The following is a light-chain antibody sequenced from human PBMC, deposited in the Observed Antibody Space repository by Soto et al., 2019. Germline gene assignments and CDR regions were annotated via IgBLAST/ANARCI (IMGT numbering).Light chain of an antibody. CDR3: QQYKSFSLT. V-gene: IGKV1-5*03. Sequence: DIQMTQSPSTLSASVGDRVTITCRASQSISSWLAWYQQKPGKAPKRLIYKASSLESGVPSRFSGSGSGTEFTLTISSLQPDDFAIYYCQQYKSFSLTFGGGTKVEIK. CDR1: QSISSW. CDR2: KAS. J-gene: IGKJ4*01.